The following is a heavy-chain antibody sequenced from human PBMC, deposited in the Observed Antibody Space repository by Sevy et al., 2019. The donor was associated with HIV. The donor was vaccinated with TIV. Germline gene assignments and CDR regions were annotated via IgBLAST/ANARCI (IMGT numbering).Heavy chain of an antibody. Sequence: SGPTLVNPTQTLTLTCTFSGFSLSTSGVGVGWIRQPPGKALEWLAVIYWNDDKRYSPSLKSRLTITKDTSKNQVVLTMTNMDPVDTATYYCAHMKNKLLWFGELLYDYGMDVWGQGTTVTVSS. CDR3: AHMKNKLLWFGELLYDYGMDV. D-gene: IGHD3-10*01. V-gene: IGHV2-5*01. CDR1: GFSLSTSGVG. CDR2: IYWNDDK. J-gene: IGHJ6*02.